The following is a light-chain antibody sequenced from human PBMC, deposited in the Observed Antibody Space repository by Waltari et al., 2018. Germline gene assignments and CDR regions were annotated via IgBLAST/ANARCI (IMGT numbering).Light chain of an antibody. CDR3: QHFNSFSGT. J-gene: IGKJ1*01. V-gene: IGKV1-5*03. Sequence: DIQLTQSPSTLSASVGDTVTITCRASPSVTNWLAWYQQKPGESPKLLIYRASSVQGGVSSRFTGSGSGTGFSLTISSLQPEDFATYFCQHFNSFSGTFGQGTKVEMK. CDR1: PSVTNW. CDR2: RAS.